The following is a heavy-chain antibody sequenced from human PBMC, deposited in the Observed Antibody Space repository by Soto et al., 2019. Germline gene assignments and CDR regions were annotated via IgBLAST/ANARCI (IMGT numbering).Heavy chain of an antibody. D-gene: IGHD2-2*01. CDR1: GGTFSSYT. CDR2: IIPILGIA. V-gene: IGHV1-69*02. J-gene: IGHJ6*03. CDR3: ATQGVPAAIGRGDMDV. Sequence: QVQLVQSGAEVKKPGSSVKVSCKASGGTFSSYTISWVRQAPGQGLEWMGRIIPILGIANYAQKFQGRVTITADKSTSTAYMELSSLRSEDTAVYYCATQGVPAAIGRGDMDVWGKGTTVTVSS.